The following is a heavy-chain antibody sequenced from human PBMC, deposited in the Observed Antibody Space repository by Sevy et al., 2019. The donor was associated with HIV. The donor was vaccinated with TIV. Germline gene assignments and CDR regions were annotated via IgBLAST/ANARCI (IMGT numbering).Heavy chain of an antibody. V-gene: IGHV3-48*01. J-gene: IGHJ4*02. CDR2: ITSSSRTR. CDR3: ARDKHDYGGNSSSY. D-gene: IGHD4-17*01. Sequence: GGSLRLSCTASGFTFGDYSMIWVRQAPGKGLEWIAYITSSSRTRYYSDSVKGRFTVSRDNAHNSLFLQMTSLRIDDSVFYYCARDKHDYGGNSSSYWGQGSLVTVSS. CDR1: GFTFGDYS.